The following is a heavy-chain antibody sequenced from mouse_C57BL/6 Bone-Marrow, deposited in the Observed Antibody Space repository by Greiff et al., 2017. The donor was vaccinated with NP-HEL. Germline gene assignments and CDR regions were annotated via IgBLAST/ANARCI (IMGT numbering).Heavy chain of an antibody. CDR2: IYPGSGST. D-gene: IGHD3-2*02. CDR3: ARGGSVYDYFDY. CDR1: GYTFTSYW. Sequence: VKLQQPGAELVKPGASVKMSCKASGYTFTSYWITWVKQRPGQGLEWIGDIYPGSGSTNYNEKFKSKATLTVDTSSSTAYMQLSSLTSEDSAVYYCARGGSVYDYFDYWGQGTTLTVSS. J-gene: IGHJ2*01. V-gene: IGHV1-55*01.